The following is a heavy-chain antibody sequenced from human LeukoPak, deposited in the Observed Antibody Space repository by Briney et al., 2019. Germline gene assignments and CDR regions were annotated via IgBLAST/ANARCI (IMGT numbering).Heavy chain of an antibody. D-gene: IGHD5-24*01. Sequence: PGGSLRLSCAASGFTFSSYEMNWVRQAPGKGLEWVSYISSSGTTIYYADSVNGRFTISRDNAKNALYLQMNSLRAEDTAMYYCARVGDGYKNDAFDIWGQGTMVTVSS. CDR1: GFTFSSYE. V-gene: IGHV3-48*03. CDR3: ARVGDGYKNDAFDI. CDR2: ISSSGTTI. J-gene: IGHJ3*02.